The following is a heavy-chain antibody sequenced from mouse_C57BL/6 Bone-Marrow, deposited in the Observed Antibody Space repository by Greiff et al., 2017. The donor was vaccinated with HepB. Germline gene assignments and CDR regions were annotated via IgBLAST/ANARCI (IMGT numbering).Heavy chain of an antibody. J-gene: IGHJ2*01. CDR2: IDPENGDT. D-gene: IGHD1-1*01. Sequence: EVQLQQSGAELVRPGASVKLSCTASGFNIKDDYMHWVKQRPEQGLEWIGWIDPENGDTEYASKFQGMATITADTSSNTAYLQLSSLTSEDTAVYYCTVITTVVAPDYWGQGTTLTVSS. CDR1: GFNIKDDY. V-gene: IGHV14-4*01. CDR3: TVITTVVAPDY.